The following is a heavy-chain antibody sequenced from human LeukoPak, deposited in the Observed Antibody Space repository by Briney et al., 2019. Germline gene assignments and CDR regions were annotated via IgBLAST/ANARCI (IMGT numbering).Heavy chain of an antibody. CDR3: ARDESYAVY. CDR2: INTGNGDT. Sequence: ASVRVSCKASGYTFTSYSMHWVRQAPGQRLEWMGWINTGNGDTKYSQNFQGRVTITRDTSASTAYMDLSSLRSEDTAMYYCARDESYAVYWGQGTLVTVSS. D-gene: IGHD3-10*01. V-gene: IGHV1-3*04. CDR1: GYTFTSYS. J-gene: IGHJ4*02.